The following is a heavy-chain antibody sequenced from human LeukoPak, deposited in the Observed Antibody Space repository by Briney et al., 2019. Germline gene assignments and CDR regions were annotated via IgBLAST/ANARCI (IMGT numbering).Heavy chain of an antibody. CDR1: GGSISSYY. J-gene: IGHJ2*01. Sequence: SETLSLTCTVSGGSISSYYWSWIRQPPGKGLEWIGYIYYSGSTNYNPSLKSRVTISVDTSKNQFSLKLSSVTAADTAVYYSARGVLYYDILTGYSPYWYFDLWGRGTLVTVSS. V-gene: IGHV4-59*01. CDR3: ARGVLYYDILTGYSPYWYFDL. CDR2: IYYSGST. D-gene: IGHD3-9*01.